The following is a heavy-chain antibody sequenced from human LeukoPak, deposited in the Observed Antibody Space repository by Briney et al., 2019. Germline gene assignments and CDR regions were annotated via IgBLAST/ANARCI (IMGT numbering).Heavy chain of an antibody. CDR2: ISSSSSYI. CDR3: ARDGGFFGSPLYYYYMDV. D-gene: IGHD3-16*01. CDR1: GFTFSSYS. V-gene: IGHV3-21*01. Sequence: GGSLRLSCAASGFTFSSYSKNWVRQAPGKGLEWVSSISSSSSYIYYADSVKGRFTISRDNAKNSLYLQMNSLRAEDTAVYYCARDGGFFGSPLYYYYMDVWGKGTTVTVSS. J-gene: IGHJ6*03.